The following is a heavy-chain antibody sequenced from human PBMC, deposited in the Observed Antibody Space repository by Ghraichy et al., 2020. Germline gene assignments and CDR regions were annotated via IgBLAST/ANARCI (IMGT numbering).Heavy chain of an antibody. CDR2: INHSGST. V-gene: IGHV4-34*01. J-gene: IGHJ3*02. Sequence: SETLSLTCAVYGGSFSGYYWSWIRQPPGKGLEWIGEINHSGSTNYNPSLKSRVTISVDTSKNQFSLKLSSVTAADTAVYYCARGDGYNLPARARFDIWGQGTMVTVSS. CDR1: GGSFSGYY. CDR3: ARGDGYNLPARARFDI. D-gene: IGHD5-24*01.